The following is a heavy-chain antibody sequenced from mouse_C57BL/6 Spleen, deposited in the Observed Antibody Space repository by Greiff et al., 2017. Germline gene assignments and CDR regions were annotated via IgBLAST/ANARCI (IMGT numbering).Heavy chain of an antibody. CDR1: GYNFTDYY. J-gene: IGHJ3*01. CDR3: APCYSNPWFAY. V-gene: IGHV14-2*01. D-gene: IGHD2-5*01. Sequence: EVQLQQSGAELVKPGASVKLSCTASGYNFTDYYMHWVKQRTGQGLEWIGRIDPEDGETKYTQKFQGKATITADTSSNTAYLQDISLTSYDTTVYYYAPCYSNPWFAYWGQGTLVTVSA. CDR2: IDPEDGET.